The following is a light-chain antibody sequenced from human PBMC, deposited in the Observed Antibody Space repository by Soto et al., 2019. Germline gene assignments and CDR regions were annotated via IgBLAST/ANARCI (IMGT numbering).Light chain of an antibody. Sequence: EIVLTQSPGTLSVSPGERATLSCRASQSVSSSYLAWYQQKPGQAPRLLIYDASNRATGIPARFSGSGSGTDFTLTIGSLEPEDFAVYYCQQRSNWPLTFGGGTKVDIK. CDR2: DAS. CDR1: QSVSSSY. CDR3: QQRSNWPLT. J-gene: IGKJ4*01. V-gene: IGKV3D-20*02.